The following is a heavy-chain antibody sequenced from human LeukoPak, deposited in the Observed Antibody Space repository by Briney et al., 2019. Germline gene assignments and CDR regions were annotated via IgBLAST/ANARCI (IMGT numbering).Heavy chain of an antibody. V-gene: IGHV3-7*01. Sequence: GGSLRLSCAASAFTFSNYWMSWVRQAPGKGLEWVANIKEDGSEINYVDSVKGRFTISRDNAKNSLYLQMNSLRVDDTAVYYCARDRGYSTFDCWGQGTLVAVSS. J-gene: IGHJ4*02. CDR1: AFTFSNYW. CDR3: ARDRGYSTFDC. D-gene: IGHD4-23*01. CDR2: IKEDGSEI.